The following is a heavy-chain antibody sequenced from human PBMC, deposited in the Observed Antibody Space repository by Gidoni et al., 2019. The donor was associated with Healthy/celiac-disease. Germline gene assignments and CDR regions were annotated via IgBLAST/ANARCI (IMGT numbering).Heavy chain of an antibody. Sequence: EVQLVQSGAEVKKPWASLQISCKGSGYSFTSYWIGWVRQMPGKGLEWMGIIYPGDSDTRYSPSFQGQVTISADKSISTAYLQWSSLKASDTAMYYCEGRPYDYDSSGTITRGAFDIWGQGTMVTVSS. CDR3: EGRPYDYDSSGTITRGAFDI. V-gene: IGHV5-51*01. D-gene: IGHD3-22*01. CDR2: IYPGDSDT. CDR1: GYSFTSYW. J-gene: IGHJ3*02.